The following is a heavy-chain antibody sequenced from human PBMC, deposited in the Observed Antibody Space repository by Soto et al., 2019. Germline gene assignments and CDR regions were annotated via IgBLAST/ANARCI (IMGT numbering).Heavy chain of an antibody. D-gene: IGHD3-16*01. CDR3: ARDTLGRDGNMADYYYYGMDV. J-gene: IGHJ6*02. CDR2: IYYSGST. V-gene: IGHV4-59*01. CDR1: GGSISSYY. Sequence: QVQLQESGPGLVKPSETLSLTCTVSGGSISSYYWSWIRQPPGKGLEWIGYIYYSGSTNYNPSLKSRVTISVDTSKNQFSLKLSSVTAADTAVYYCARDTLGRDGNMADYYYYGMDVWGQGTTVTVSS.